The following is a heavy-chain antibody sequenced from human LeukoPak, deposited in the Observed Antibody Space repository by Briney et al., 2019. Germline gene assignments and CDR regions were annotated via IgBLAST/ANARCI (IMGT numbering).Heavy chain of an antibody. V-gene: IGHV1-69*06. J-gene: IGHJ4*02. CDR3: ARDGWGYCSSTSCYPFDY. D-gene: IGHD2-2*01. Sequence: EASVKVSCKASGGTFSSYAISWVRQAPGQGLEWMGRIIPIFGTANYAQKFQGRATITADKSTSTAYMELSSLRSEDAAVYYCARDGWGYCSSTSCYPFDYWGQGTLVTVSS. CDR1: GGTFSSYA. CDR2: IIPIFGTA.